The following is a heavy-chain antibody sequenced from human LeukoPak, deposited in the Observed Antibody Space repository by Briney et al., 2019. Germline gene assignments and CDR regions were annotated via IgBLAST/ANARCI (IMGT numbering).Heavy chain of an antibody. CDR1: GGSISNYY. CDR3: ARERTYYFDY. CDR2: IYYRGST. Sequence: SETLSLTCTVSGGSISNYYWSWIRQPPGQGLEWIGYIYYRGSTYYSPSLKSRVIISVDTSKNQFSLKLSSMTAADTAVYYCARERTYYFDYWGQGTQVTVSS. V-gene: IGHV4-30-4*01. J-gene: IGHJ4*02.